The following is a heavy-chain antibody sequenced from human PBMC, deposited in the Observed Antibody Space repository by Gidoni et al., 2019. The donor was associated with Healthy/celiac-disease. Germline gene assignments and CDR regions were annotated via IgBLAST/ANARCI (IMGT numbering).Heavy chain of an antibody. V-gene: IGHV3-21*01. J-gene: IGHJ4*02. CDR1: GFPFMSYS. CDR2: ISSSSSYI. Sequence: VQLVESGGGLVQPGRYLRLSGAAFGFPFMSYSMNLVRQAPGKGLEWVSSISSSSSYIYYADLVKGRFTISRDNANNSLYLQMNSLRAEDTAVYYCARDAMGATTYYFDYWGQGTLVTGSS. D-gene: IGHD1-26*01. CDR3: ARDAMGATTYYFDY.